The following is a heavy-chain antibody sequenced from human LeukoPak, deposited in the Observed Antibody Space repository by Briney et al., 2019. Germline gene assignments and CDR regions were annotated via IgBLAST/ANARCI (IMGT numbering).Heavy chain of an antibody. V-gene: IGHV3-7*01. CDR2: IKQDGSEK. D-gene: IGHD3-3*01. Sequence: GGSLRLSCAASGFTFSSYWMSWVRQAPGKGLEWVANIKQDGSEKYYVDSVKGRFTISRDNAKNSLYLQMNSLRAEDTAVYYCRFWSGYWLVDYWGQGTLVTVSS. J-gene: IGHJ4*02. CDR3: RFWSGYWLVDY. CDR1: GFTFSSYW.